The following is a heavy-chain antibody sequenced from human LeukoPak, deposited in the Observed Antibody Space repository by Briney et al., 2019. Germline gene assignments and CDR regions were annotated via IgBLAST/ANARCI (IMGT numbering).Heavy chain of an antibody. CDR1: GGTFNSYA. Sequence: ASVKVSCKASGGTFNSYAISWVRQAPGQGLEWMGGIIPIFGTANYAQKFQGRVTITADESTSTAYMELSSLRSEDTAVYYCARDTAAGNYYYYGMDVWGQGTTVTVSS. CDR3: ARDTAAGNYYYYGMDV. D-gene: IGHD6-13*01. CDR2: IIPIFGTA. J-gene: IGHJ6*02. V-gene: IGHV1-69*13.